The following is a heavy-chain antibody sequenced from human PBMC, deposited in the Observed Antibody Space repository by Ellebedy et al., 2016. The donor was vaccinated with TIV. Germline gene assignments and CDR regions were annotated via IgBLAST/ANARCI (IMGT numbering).Heavy chain of an antibody. J-gene: IGHJ4*02. D-gene: IGHD1-26*01. CDR1: GFTFTSYA. V-gene: IGHV3-23*01. CDR2: MDVRGDNT. CDR3: ARSRLSGSLDMVFDY. Sequence: GGSLRLSXAASGFTFTSYAMAWVRQAPGKGLEWVSAMDVRGDNTYYADSVKGRFTISRDNSKNTLYLQMDSLRAEDTAVYYCARSRLSGSLDMVFDYWGQGTLVTVSS.